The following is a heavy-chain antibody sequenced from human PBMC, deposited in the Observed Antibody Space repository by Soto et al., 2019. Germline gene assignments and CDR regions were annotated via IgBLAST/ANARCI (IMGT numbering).Heavy chain of an antibody. CDR1: GYTFTSYA. Sequence: GASVKVSCKASGYTFTSYAMHWVRQAPGQRLEWMGWINAGNGNTKYSQKFQGRVTITRDTSASTAYMELSSLRSEDTAVYYCARVCGYDYGECLWDYWGQGTLVTVSS. CDR3: ARVCGYDYGECLWDY. J-gene: IGHJ4*02. D-gene: IGHD5-12*01. V-gene: IGHV1-3*01. CDR2: INAGNGNT.